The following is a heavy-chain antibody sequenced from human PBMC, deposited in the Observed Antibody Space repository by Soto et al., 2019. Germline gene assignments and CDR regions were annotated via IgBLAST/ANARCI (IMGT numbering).Heavy chain of an antibody. V-gene: IGHV3-74*01. J-gene: IGHJ5*02. CDR1: GFAFSSYY. CDR2: INGDGSST. D-gene: IGHD4-17*01. Sequence: GSLRLSCGAFGFAFSSYYMHWVRQAPGKGLVWVSRINGDGSSTNYADSVKGRFTISRDNAKNTLYLQMNSLRAEDTAVYYCARDQTTGDWFDAWGQGTLVTVSS. CDR3: ARDQTTGDWFDA.